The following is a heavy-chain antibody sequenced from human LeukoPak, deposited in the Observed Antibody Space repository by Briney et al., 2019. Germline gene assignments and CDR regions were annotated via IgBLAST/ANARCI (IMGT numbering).Heavy chain of an antibody. CDR2: IYHSGST. J-gene: IGHJ3*02. D-gene: IGHD4-17*01. Sequence: SKTLSLTCAASGGSISSGGYSWSWIRQPPGKGLEWIGYIYHSGSTYYNPSLKSRVTISVDRSKNQFSLKLGSVTAADTAVYYCARDGDYGTIWGQGTMVTVSS. CDR1: GGSISSGGYS. CDR3: ARDGDYGTI. V-gene: IGHV4-30-2*01.